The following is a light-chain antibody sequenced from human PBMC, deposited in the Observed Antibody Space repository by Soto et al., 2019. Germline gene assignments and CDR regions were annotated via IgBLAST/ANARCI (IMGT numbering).Light chain of an antibody. CDR2: DVS. Sequence: EIVLTQSPATLSLSPGERATLSCRSSQSISNYLAWYQQKPGQAPRLLISDVSSRATGVPARFSGSGSGTDFTLTITSLDPEDFAVYYCQQRSNWPPLTFGGGTKV. CDR3: QQRSNWPPLT. V-gene: IGKV3-11*01. CDR1: QSISNY. J-gene: IGKJ4*01.